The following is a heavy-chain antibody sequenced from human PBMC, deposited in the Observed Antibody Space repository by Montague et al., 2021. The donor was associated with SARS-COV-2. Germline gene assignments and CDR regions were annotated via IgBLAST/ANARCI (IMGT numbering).Heavy chain of an antibody. V-gene: IGHV4-39*01. CDR1: GGSISSGSYY. CDR2: IHSSGST. Sequence: SETLSLTYTVAGGSISSGSYYWGWIRQPPGKGLEWIGNIHSSGSTYYKSRVTISVDTSKNQFSLKVTSVTAADTAVYYCARRLGGSGWLDYWGQGTLVTVSS. J-gene: IGHJ4*02. D-gene: IGHD6-25*01. CDR3: ARRLGGSGWLDY.